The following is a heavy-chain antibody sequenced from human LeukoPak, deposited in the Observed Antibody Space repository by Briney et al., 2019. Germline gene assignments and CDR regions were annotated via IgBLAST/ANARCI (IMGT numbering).Heavy chain of an antibody. CDR3: ARGYTSGWFSGRVASGF. V-gene: IGHV1-2*02. Sequence: ASVKVSCKASGYAFTGYYMHWVRQAPGQGLEWMGWINPNSGGTNYTQKFQGRVTMTRDTSISTAYMELSSLRSEDTAVYYCARGYTSGWFSGRVASGFWGQGTLVTVSS. D-gene: IGHD6-19*01. CDR2: INPNSGGT. J-gene: IGHJ4*02. CDR1: GYAFTGYY.